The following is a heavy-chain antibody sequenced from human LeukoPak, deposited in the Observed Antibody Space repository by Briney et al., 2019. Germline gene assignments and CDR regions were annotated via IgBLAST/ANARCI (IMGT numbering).Heavy chain of an antibody. V-gene: IGHV4-59*01. J-gene: IGHJ4*02. CDR1: GGSISTYH. CDR3: TRGMRYFDPDY. Sequence: PSETLSLTCTVSGGSISTYHWSWIRQPPGKGLEWIGYIYDSVTTNYNPSLKSRVTISADTSKNQFTLNLRSVTAAHTAVYYCTRGMRYFDPDYWGQGTLVTVSS. D-gene: IGHD3-9*01. CDR2: IYDSVTT.